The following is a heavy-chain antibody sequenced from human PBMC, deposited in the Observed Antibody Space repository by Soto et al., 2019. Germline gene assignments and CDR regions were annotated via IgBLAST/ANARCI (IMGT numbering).Heavy chain of an antibody. Sequence: PGGSLRLSCAASGFNFSSYGMHWVRQAPGKGLEWVAVIWYDGSNKYYADSVKGRFTISRDNSKNTLYLQMNSLRAEDTAVYYCARDGYCSGGSCYSVQVFDYWGQGTLVTLSS. CDR1: GFNFSSYG. CDR3: ARDGYCSGGSCYSVQVFDY. J-gene: IGHJ4*02. V-gene: IGHV3-33*01. CDR2: IWYDGSNK. D-gene: IGHD2-15*01.